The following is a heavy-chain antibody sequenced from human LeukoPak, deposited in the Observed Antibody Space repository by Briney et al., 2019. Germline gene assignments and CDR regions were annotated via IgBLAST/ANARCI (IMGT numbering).Heavy chain of an antibody. CDR2: ISSGGSTI. CDR3: ARSYYYYYMDV. Sequence: GGSLRLSCAGSGFTFSMYEMNWVRQAPGKGLEWVSYISSGGSTISYADSVKGRSTISRDNAKNSLYLQMNSLRAEDTAVYYCARSYYYYYMDVWGKGTTVTVSS. J-gene: IGHJ6*03. CDR1: GFTFSMYE. V-gene: IGHV3-48*03.